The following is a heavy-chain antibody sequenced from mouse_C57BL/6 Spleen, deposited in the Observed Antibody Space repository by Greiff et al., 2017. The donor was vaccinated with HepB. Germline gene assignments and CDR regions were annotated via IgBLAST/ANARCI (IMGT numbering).Heavy chain of an antibody. CDR3: ARRDYYGSDYAMDY. J-gene: IGHJ4*01. CDR1: GYTFTSYW. Sequence: QVQLQQPGAELVKPGASVKLSCKASGYTFTSYWMQWVKQRPGQGLEWIGEIDPSDSYTNYNQKFKGKATLTVDTSSSTAYMQLSSLTSADSAVYYCARRDYYGSDYAMDYWGQGTSVTVSS. V-gene: IGHV1-50*01. D-gene: IGHD1-1*01. CDR2: IDPSDSYT.